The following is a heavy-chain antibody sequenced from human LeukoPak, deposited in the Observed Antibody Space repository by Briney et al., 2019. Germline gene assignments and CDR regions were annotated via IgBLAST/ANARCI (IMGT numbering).Heavy chain of an antibody. CDR1: GASISTYY. D-gene: IGHD2-2*02. Sequence: SETLSLTCTVSGASISTYYWTWIRQPPGKGLEWLGYIYSSGSTNYNPSLKSRVTISVDTSKNQFSLKLSSVTAADTAVYYCARETLYCSSTSCYMCYFDYWGQGTLVTVSS. J-gene: IGHJ4*02. CDR2: IYSSGST. V-gene: IGHV4-59*12. CDR3: ARETLYCSSTSCYMCYFDY.